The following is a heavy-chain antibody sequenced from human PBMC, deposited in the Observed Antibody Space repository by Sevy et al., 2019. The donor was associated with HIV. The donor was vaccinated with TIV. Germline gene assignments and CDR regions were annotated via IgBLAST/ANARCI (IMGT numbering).Heavy chain of an antibody. CDR1: GFTFSSYS. CDR3: AGAADYDFWSGFVGQPFDY. V-gene: IGHV3-21*01. D-gene: IGHD3-3*01. Sequence: GGSLRLSCAASGFTFSSYSMNWVRQAPGKGLEWVSSISSSSSYIYYADSVKGRFTISRDNAKNSLYLQMNSLRAEDTAVYYCAGAADYDFWSGFVGQPFDYWGQGTLVTVSS. CDR2: ISSSSSYI. J-gene: IGHJ4*02.